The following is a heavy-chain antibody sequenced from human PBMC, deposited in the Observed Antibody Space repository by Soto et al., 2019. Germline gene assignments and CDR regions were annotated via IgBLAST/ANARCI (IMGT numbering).Heavy chain of an antibody. CDR3: ATSPGGGGY. V-gene: IGHV3-53*01. CDR2: IYSGGYT. CDR1: GFTVSNNY. D-gene: IGHD2-2*01. Sequence: EVQLVESGGGLIQPGGSLRLSCAVSGFTVSNNYMSWVRQAPGKGLEGVSVIYSGGYTAYGDSVKGRFTISRDNSKNNLNLQIKSVGPADPAVYYGATSPGGGGYWGQGTPVTVSS. J-gene: IGHJ4*02.